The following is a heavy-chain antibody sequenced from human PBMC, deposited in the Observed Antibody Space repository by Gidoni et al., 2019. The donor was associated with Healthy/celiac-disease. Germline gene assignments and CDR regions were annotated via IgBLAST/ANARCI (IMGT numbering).Heavy chain of an antibody. Sequence: QLQLQESGPGLVKPSYTLSLTSTFPGGSIRSSSYYWGWIRQPPGKGLEWIGSIHYSGSTYYNPSLKSRVTISVDTSKNQFSLKLSSVTAADTAVYYCARHIWSGPNWFDPWGQGTLVTVSS. CDR1: GGSIRSSSYY. D-gene: IGHD3-3*01. J-gene: IGHJ5*02. V-gene: IGHV4-39*01. CDR3: ARHIWSGPNWFDP. CDR2: IHYSGST.